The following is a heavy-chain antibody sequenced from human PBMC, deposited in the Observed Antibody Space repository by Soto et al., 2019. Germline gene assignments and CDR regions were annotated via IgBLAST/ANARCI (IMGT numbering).Heavy chain of an antibody. J-gene: IGHJ6*02. CDR2: ITASGGST. CDR1: GFTFSSYA. V-gene: IGHV3-23*01. D-gene: IGHD4-17*01. CDR3: AKDDGVGPWRYGLDV. Sequence: PGGSLRLSCAASGFTFSSYAMNWVRQGPGKGLEWVSAITASGGSTYYADSVKCRFTIARDNSKNTLYLQMNSLRAEDTAVYYCAKDDGVGPWRYGLDVWGQGTSVTVSS.